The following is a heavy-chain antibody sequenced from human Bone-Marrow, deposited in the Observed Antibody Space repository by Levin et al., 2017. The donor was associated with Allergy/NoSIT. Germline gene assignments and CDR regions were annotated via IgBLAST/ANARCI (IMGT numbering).Heavy chain of an antibody. CDR2: IYYGGST. CDR3: ARSQDSSKSHDY. J-gene: IGHJ4*02. V-gene: IGHV3-53*01. D-gene: IGHD6-13*01. Sequence: GGSLRLSCAASGFIVSNNYMSWVRQAPGKGLEWVSSIYYGGSTYYADSVNGRFTISRDNSKNTLYLQMNSLRAEDTAVYYCARSQDSSKSHDYWGQGTLVTVSS. CDR1: GFIVSNNY.